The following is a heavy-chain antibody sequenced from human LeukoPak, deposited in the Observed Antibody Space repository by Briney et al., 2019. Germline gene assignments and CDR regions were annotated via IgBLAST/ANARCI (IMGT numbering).Heavy chain of an antibody. Sequence: GGSLRLSCAASGFTFSSYSMNWVRQAPGKGLEWVSTISDRARNTHYADSVNGRFTISRDDFLNMVYLQMDRLTVEDTAVYYCTTRLQHHFDYWGQGTQVTVSS. CDR3: TTRLQHHFDY. CDR2: ISDRARNT. V-gene: IGHV3-23*01. J-gene: IGHJ4*02. CDR1: GFTFSSYS. D-gene: IGHD4-11*01.